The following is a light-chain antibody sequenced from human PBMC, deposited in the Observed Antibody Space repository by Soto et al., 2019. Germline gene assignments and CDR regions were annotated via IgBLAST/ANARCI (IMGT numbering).Light chain of an antibody. CDR2: GAS. V-gene: IGKV3-15*01. CDR3: QQYNNWPRT. Sequence: EIIRTQSPATLCMSPGERATLSCRASQSVSSNLAWYQQKPGQAPRLLIYGASTRATGIPARFSGSGSGTEFTLTISSLQSEDFAVYYCQQYNNWPRTFGQGTKVDIK. CDR1: QSVSSN. J-gene: IGKJ1*01.